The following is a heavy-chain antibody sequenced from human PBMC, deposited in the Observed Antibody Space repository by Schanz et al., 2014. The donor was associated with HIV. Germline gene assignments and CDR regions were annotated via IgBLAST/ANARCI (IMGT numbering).Heavy chain of an antibody. V-gene: IGHV3-23*04. CDR2: ISGTIGST. J-gene: IGHJ4*02. CDR1: GFIFDDCA. D-gene: IGHD3-10*01. Sequence: DVQLVESGGGLVQPGRSLRLSCEASGFIFDDCAMHWVRLAPGKGLEWVSLISGTIGSTYYADSVKGRFTISRDNSMNTLYLRMNSLRAEDTAVYYCARASVTDFLDYWGQGTLVTVSS. CDR3: ARASVTDFLDY.